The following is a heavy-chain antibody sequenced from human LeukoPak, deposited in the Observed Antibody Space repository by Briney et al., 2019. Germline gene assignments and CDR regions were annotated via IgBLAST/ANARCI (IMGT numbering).Heavy chain of an antibody. Sequence: SETLSLTCTVSGGSISSSSYYWGWIRQPPGKGLEWIGSIYYSGSTYYNPSLKSRVTISVDTSKNQFSLKLSSVTAADTAVYYCARHKADIFLFDYWGQGTLVTVSS. CDR3: ARHKADIFLFDY. V-gene: IGHV4-39*01. D-gene: IGHD3-9*01. CDR2: IYYSGST. J-gene: IGHJ4*02. CDR1: GGSISSSSYY.